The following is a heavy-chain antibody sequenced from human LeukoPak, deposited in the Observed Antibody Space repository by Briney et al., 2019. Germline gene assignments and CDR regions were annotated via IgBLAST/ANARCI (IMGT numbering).Heavy chain of an antibody. D-gene: IGHD2-21*02. CDR1: GYTFPSSG. J-gene: IGHJ6*02. CDR3: ARVVVTSYYYGMDV. CDR2: VSVYNHNT. Sequence: ASVKVSCKASGYTFPSSGISWVRQAPGQGLEWMGWVSVYNHNTNYAQKFQGRVTVTSDTSTSTAYMELSSLRSEDTAVYYCARVVVTSYYYGMDVWGQGTTVTVSS. V-gene: IGHV1-18*01.